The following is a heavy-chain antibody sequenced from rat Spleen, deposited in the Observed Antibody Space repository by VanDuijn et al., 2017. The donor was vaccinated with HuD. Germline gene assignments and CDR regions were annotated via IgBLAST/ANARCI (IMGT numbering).Heavy chain of an antibody. CDR1: GFTFSNYY. Sequence: EVQLVESGGGLVQPGRSLKLSCAASGFTFSNYYMAWVRQAPTKGLEWVATINYDGSSTFYRDSVRARFTISRDNANSTLYLQVDSLKSEDTATYYCTIYYSGYFDYWGQGVIVTVSS. D-gene: IGHD1-1*01. CDR2: INYDGSST. CDR3: TIYYSGYFDY. J-gene: IGHJ2*01. V-gene: IGHV5-29*01.